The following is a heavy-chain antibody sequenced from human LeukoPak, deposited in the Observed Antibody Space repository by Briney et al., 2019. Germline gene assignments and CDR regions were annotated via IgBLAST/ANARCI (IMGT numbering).Heavy chain of an antibody. Sequence: SETLSLTCTVSGYSISSDYYCGWLRQPAGKGLECIGRIYSGGSTNYNPPLKSRVTMSIDTSKNQFSLKLSSVTGADTAVYYCARGAYYFASGSWAPFLYWGQGTLVTVSS. CDR3: ARGAYYFASGSWAPFLY. CDR1: GYSISSDYY. CDR2: IYSGGST. J-gene: IGHJ4*02. D-gene: IGHD3-10*01. V-gene: IGHV4-4*07.